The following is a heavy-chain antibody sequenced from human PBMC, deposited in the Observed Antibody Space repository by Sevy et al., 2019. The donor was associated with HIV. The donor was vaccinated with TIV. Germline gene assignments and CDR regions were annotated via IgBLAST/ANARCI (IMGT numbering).Heavy chain of an antibody. CDR2: ISATGSST. D-gene: IGHD3-16*01. Sequence: GGSLRLSCEASGLNFRTYAMTWVRQAPRTGLEWVSTISATGSSTYYADSVKGRFTISSDTSRNTLYLETNNLRADDSAIYYCANNPAGGSWHFSPHRIDYWGQGTLVTVSS. CDR3: ANNPAGGSWHFSPHRIDY. CDR1: GLNFRTYA. V-gene: IGHV3-23*01. J-gene: IGHJ4*02.